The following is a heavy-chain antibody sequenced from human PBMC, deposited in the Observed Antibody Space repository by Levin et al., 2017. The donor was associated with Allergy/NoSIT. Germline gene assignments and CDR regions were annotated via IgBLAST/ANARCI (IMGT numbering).Heavy chain of an antibody. CDR1: GFTFDDYA. J-gene: IGHJ3*02. CDR3: ARDNIGLPDAFDI. D-gene: IGHD3-10*01. V-gene: IGHV3-9*01. Sequence: GGSLRLSCAASGFTFDDYAMHWVRQAPGKGLEWVSGISWNSGSIGYADSLKGRFTIPRDNAKNSLYLQMNSLRTEDTALYYCARDNIGLPDAFDIWGQGTMVIVSS. CDR2: ISWNSGSI.